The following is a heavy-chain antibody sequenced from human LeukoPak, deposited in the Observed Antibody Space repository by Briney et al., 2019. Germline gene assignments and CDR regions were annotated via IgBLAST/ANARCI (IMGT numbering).Heavy chain of an antibody. CDR3: AKDKRSGKYADAFDV. CDR1: GFTFSSYV. CDR2: ISGSGGST. J-gene: IGHJ3*01. D-gene: IGHD1-26*01. V-gene: IGHV3-23*01. Sequence: GGSLRLSCAASGFTFSSYVMTWVRQAPGKGLEWVPGISGSGGSTYYADFVKGRFTISRDNSKNTLYLQMNSLRADDTAVYYCAKDKRSGKYADAFDVWGQGTMVTVSS.